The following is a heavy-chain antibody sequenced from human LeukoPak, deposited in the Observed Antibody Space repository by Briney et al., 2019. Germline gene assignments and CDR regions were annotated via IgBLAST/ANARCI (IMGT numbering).Heavy chain of an antibody. Sequence: GASVKVCCKTSRGTFGSFAIAWLRQAPGQGLEWMGGIIPIFATTNYAQEFQGRVSITADEFTSTVYMELTSLRSDDTGVYYCARGPPLTYDHTPEGYYHYYMDVWGKGTTIIISS. D-gene: IGHD1-14*01. J-gene: IGHJ6*03. CDR1: RGTFGSFA. CDR2: IIPIFATT. V-gene: IGHV1-69*13. CDR3: ARGPPLTYDHTPEGYYHYYMDV.